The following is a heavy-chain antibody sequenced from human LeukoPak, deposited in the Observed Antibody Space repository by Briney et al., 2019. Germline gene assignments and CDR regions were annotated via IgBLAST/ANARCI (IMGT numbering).Heavy chain of an antibody. V-gene: IGHV3-48*01. CDR3: ARGLPLFDP. CDR1: GFTFRTYD. CDR2: TSTDGGTT. Sequence: PGGSLRPSCAASGFTFRTYDMNWVRQAPGKGLEWVSYTSTDGGTTYYAESVKGRFTISRDNAQNSLYLQMSSLRAEDTAVYYCARGLPLFDPWGQGTLVTVSS. J-gene: IGHJ5*02.